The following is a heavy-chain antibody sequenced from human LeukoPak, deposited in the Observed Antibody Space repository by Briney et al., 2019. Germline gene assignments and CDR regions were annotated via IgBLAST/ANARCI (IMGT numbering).Heavy chain of an antibody. D-gene: IGHD6-19*01. V-gene: IGHV3-23*01. J-gene: IGHJ4*02. CDR1: GFTFSSYA. CDR3: ALSYSSGWYYFDY. CDR2: ISGSGGST. Sequence: GGSLRLSCAASGFTFSSYAMSWVRQAPGKGLEWVSAISGSGGSTYYADSVKGRFTISRDNSKNTLYPQMNSLRAEDTAVYYCALSYSSGWYYFDYWGQGTLVTVSS.